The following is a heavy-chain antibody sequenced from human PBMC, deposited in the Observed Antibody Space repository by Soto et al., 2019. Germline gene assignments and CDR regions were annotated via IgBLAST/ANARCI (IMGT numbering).Heavy chain of an antibody. Sequence: SDTLSLTCFVSGYSITAGGYYWSWIRHHPGKGLEWIGSFYSSGSIIYNPSLRSRVSISGDTSSNQFSMSLTSVTAADTARYYCARMYSSGSGWFHPWGQGTLVTVSS. CDR3: ARMYSSGSGWFHP. J-gene: IGHJ5*02. CDR2: FYSSGSI. CDR1: GYSITAGGYY. V-gene: IGHV4-30-4*02. D-gene: IGHD6-19*01.